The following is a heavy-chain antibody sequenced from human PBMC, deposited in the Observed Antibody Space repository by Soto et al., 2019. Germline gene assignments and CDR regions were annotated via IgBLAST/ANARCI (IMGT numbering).Heavy chain of an antibody. J-gene: IGHJ6*02. CDR2: IIPILGIA. D-gene: IGHD3-3*01. V-gene: IGHV1-69*04. CDR1: GGTFSSYT. CDR3: ARDGGFYYGMDV. Sequence: ASVKVSCKASGGTFSSYTISWVRQAPGQGLEWMGRIIPILGIANYAQKFQGRVTITADKSTSTAYMELSSLRSEDTAVYYCARDGGFYYGMDVWGQGTTVTVSS.